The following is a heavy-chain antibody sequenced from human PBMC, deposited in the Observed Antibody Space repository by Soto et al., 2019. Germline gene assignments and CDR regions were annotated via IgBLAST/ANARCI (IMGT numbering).Heavy chain of an antibody. CDR2: IWYDGSNK. V-gene: IGHV3-33*01. D-gene: IGHD4-17*01. Sequence: QVQLVESGGGVVQPGRSLRLSCAASGFTFSSYGMHWVRQAPGKGLEWVAVIWYDGSNKYYADSVKGRFTISRDNSKNTLYLQMNSLRAEDTAVYYCARDWPYSVTPPYYVDYWGQGTLVTGSS. CDR1: GFTFSSYG. J-gene: IGHJ4*02. CDR3: ARDWPYSVTPPYYVDY.